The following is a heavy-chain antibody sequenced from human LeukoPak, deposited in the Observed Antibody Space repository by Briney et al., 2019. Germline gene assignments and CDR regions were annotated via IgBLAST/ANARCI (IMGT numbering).Heavy chain of an antibody. CDR2: ISGSGGST. CDR1: GFTVSSNY. V-gene: IGHV3-23*01. D-gene: IGHD3-9*01. CDR3: AKADYDILTGTPLF. Sequence: GGSLRLSCTPSGFTVSSNYMSWVRQAPGKGLEWVSAISGSGGSTYYADSVKGRFTISRDNSKNTLYLQMNSLRAEDTAVYYCAKADYDILTGTPLFWGQGTLVTVSS. J-gene: IGHJ4*02.